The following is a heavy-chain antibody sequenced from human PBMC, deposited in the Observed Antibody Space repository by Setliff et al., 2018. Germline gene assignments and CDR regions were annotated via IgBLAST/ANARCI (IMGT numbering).Heavy chain of an antibody. D-gene: IGHD3-22*01. CDR1: GFTVSDNF. J-gene: IGHJ4*02. V-gene: IGHV3-66*01. Sequence: PGGSLRLSCEVSGFTVSDNFMTWVRQTPGKGLEWVALLYTGDSKHYGDSVKGRFTISRDNSTNILYLEMRSLRTEDTAIYYCTKGSGFYDYWGQGALVTVSS. CDR2: LYTGDSK. CDR3: TKGSGFYDY.